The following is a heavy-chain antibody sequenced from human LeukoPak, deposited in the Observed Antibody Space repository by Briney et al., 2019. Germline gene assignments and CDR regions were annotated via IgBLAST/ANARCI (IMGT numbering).Heavy chain of an antibody. D-gene: IGHD5-18*01. CDR2: IYYSGST. CDR1: GGAISSYY. V-gene: IGHV4-59*08. CDR3: ASRTPGGYTYGIFIY. J-gene: IGHJ4*02. Sequence: PSETLSLSCTVSGGAISSYYWSWVRQPPGKGLEWIGYIYYSGSTNYNPSLKSRLTISLDASKNQFSLKLSSVTAADTATYYCASRTPGGYTYGIFIYWGQGTLVTV.